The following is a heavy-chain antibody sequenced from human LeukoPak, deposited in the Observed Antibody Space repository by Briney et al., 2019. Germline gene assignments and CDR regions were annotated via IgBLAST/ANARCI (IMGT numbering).Heavy chain of an antibody. CDR3: ARWIVGGTYFDY. J-gene: IGHJ4*02. D-gene: IGHD1-26*01. CDR2: INPSGGST. CDR1: GYSFTSYY. V-gene: IGHV1-46*01. Sequence: ASVKVSCKASGYSFTSYYMHWVRQAPGQGLEWMGIINPSGGSTSNAQKFQGRVTITRDMSTSTVYMELSSLRSEDTAVYYLARWIVGGTYFDYWGQGSLVTVSS.